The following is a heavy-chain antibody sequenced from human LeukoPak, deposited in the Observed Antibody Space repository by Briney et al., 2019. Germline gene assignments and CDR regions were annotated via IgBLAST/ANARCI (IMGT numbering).Heavy chain of an antibody. V-gene: IGHV1-8*02. CDR3: ATGYCSSTSCYREDAFDI. Sequence: ASVKVSCKASGYTFSTYGISWVRQATGQGLEWMGWMNPNSGNTGYAQKFQGRVTMTRNTSISTAYMELSSLRSEDTAVYYCATGYCSSTSCYREDAFDIWGQGTMVTVSS. D-gene: IGHD2-2*02. CDR1: GYTFSTYG. CDR2: MNPNSGNT. J-gene: IGHJ3*02.